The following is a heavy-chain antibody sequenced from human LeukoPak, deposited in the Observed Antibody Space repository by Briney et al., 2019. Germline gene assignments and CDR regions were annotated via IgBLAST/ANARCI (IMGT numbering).Heavy chain of an antibody. CDR2: INHSGST. CDR3: ARAAAAGGHYFDY. D-gene: IGHD6-13*01. J-gene: IGHJ4*02. CDR1: GGSFSGYY. Sequence: SETLSLTCAVYGGSFSGYYWSWIRQPPGKGLEWIGEINHSGSTNYNPSLKSRVTISVDTSKNQFSLKLSSVTAADTAVHYCARAAAAGGHYFDYWGQGTLVTVSS. V-gene: IGHV4-34*01.